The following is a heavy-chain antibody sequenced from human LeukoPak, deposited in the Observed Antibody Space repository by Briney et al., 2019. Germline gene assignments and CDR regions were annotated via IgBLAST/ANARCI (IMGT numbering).Heavy chain of an antibody. CDR1: GFTFSSYS. Sequence: GGSLRLSCAASGFTFSSYSMNWVRQAPGKGLEWVSSISSSSSYIYYADSVKGRFTISRDNAKNSLYLQMNSLRAEDTALYYCARDAYYYYYMDVWGKGTTVTVSS. V-gene: IGHV3-21*04. J-gene: IGHJ6*03. CDR2: ISSSSSYI. CDR3: ARDAYYYYYMDV.